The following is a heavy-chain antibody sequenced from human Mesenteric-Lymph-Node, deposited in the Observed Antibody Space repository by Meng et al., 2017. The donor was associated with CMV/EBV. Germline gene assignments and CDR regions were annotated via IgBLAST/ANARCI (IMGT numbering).Heavy chain of an antibody. Sequence: GSGGSLSSGSYYWSWIRQPPGKGLEWIGYIYYSGSTNYNPSLKSRVTISVDTSKNQFSLKLSSVTAADTAVYYCAREKPGYSSSWYPWGQGSLVTVSS. CDR3: AREKPGYSSSWYP. CDR2: IYYSGST. D-gene: IGHD6-13*01. V-gene: IGHV4-61*01. CDR1: GGSLSSGSYY. J-gene: IGHJ5*02.